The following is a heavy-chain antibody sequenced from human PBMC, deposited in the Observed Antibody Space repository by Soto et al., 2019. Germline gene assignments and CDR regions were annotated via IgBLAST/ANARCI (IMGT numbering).Heavy chain of an antibody. Sequence: QVQMVQSGAEVKKPGSSARVSCKVSGGTFSRHSISWVRQAPGQGLEWMGGIIPIFDATQYAQKFQSRLAVMADESMTTFNIDLSGLRPAQTAISYCARDLTAVRGSGGLGTLLT. D-gene: IGHD3-10*01. CDR3: ARDLTAVRGS. J-gene: IGHJ4*02. V-gene: IGHV1-69*01. CDR1: GGTFSRHS. CDR2: IIPIFDAT.